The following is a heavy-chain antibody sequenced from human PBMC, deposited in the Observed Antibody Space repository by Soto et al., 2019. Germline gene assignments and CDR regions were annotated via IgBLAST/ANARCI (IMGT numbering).Heavy chain of an antibody. V-gene: IGHV1-69*13. CDR2: IIPIFGTA. CDR3: AREGLDCSGGSCYSGYFQH. CDR1: GGTFSSYA. Sequence: ASVKVSCKASGGTFSSYAISWVRKAPGQGLEWMGGIIPIFGTANYAQKFQGRVTMTADEPTSTAYMELSSLRSEDTAVYYCAREGLDCSGGSCYSGYFQHWSQGILVTVSS. D-gene: IGHD2-15*01. J-gene: IGHJ1*01.